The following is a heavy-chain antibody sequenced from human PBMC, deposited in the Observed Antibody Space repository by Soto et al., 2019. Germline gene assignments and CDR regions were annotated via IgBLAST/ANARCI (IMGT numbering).Heavy chain of an antibody. CDR2: ISGSSTYI. D-gene: IGHD3-10*01. V-gene: IGHV3-21*01. Sequence: PGGSLRLSCTTSGFTFSEYNMNWVRQAPGKGLEWVSCISGSSTYIYYADSVRGRFTISRDNAKNSLSLQIDNLRAEDTAVYYCARDFTFGKYPFDYWGHGTLVTVSS. CDR1: GFTFSEYN. CDR3: ARDFTFGKYPFDY. J-gene: IGHJ4*01.